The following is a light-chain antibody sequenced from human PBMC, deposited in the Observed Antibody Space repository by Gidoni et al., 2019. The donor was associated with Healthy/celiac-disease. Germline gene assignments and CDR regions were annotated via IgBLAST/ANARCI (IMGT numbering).Light chain of an antibody. CDR2: AAS. V-gene: IGKV1-33*01. J-gene: IGKJ3*01. CDR3: QQYDNFPFT. CDR1: QDISNY. Sequence: DIQMTQSPSSLSASVGDRVTITSQASQDISNYLNWYQQKPGKAPKLLIYAASNLERGVPSRFSGSGSGTDFTFTISSLQPEDIATYYCQQYDNFPFTFXRXTKVEIK.